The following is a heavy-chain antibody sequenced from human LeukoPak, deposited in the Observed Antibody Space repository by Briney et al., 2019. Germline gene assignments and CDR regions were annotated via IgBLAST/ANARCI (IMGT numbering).Heavy chain of an antibody. D-gene: IGHD5/OR15-5a*01. CDR2: INHSGST. J-gene: IGHJ4*02. CDR3: ARAPLLRY. Sequence: SETLSLTCAVYRGSFSGYYWSWIRQPPGKGLEWIGEINHSGSTNYNPSLKSRVTISVDTSKNQFSLKLSSVTAADTAVYYCARAPLLRYWGQGTLVTVSS. V-gene: IGHV4-34*01. CDR1: RGSFSGYY.